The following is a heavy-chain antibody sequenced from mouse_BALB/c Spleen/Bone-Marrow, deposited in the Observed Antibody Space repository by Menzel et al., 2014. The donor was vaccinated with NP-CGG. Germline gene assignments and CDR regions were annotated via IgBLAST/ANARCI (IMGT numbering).Heavy chain of an antibody. V-gene: IGHV5-12-2*01. CDR2: INNGGGST. Sequence: EVHLVESGGGLVEPGGSLKLSCAASGFTFIAYTMSWVRQTPEKRLEWVAYINNGGGSTYYPDTVKGRFTISRDNAKNTLYLQMSRLKSEDTAMYYCARHGEERPVLAMDYWGQGTSVTGSS. D-gene: IGHD2-14*01. CDR3: ARHGEERPVLAMDY. CDR1: GFTFIAYT. J-gene: IGHJ4*01.